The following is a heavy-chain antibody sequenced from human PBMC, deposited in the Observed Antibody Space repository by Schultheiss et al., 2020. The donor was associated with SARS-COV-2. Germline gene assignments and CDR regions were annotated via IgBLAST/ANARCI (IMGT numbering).Heavy chain of an antibody. J-gene: IGHJ5*02. Sequence: GSLRLSCVASGFTLNNFGMHWVRQAPGKGLEWVAVISYDGRNKFYGDSAKGRFTISRDTSKNTLYLQINSLRAEDTAVYYCARVQYSGSYNWFDPWGQGTLVTVSS. CDR1: GFTLNNFG. V-gene: IGHV3-30*03. D-gene: IGHD1-26*01. CDR3: ARVQYSGSYNWFDP. CDR2: ISYDGRNK.